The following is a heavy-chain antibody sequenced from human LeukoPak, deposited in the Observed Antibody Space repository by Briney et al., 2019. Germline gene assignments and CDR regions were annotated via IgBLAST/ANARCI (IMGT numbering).Heavy chain of an antibody. CDR3: ASAGYSSSPDAFDI. CDR2: IVVGSSNT. Sequence: ASVKVSCKASGFTFTSSAVQWVRQARGQRLEWIGWIVVGSSNTNYAQKCQERVTITRDMSTSTAYMELSSLRSEDTAVYYCASAGYSSSPDAFDIWGQGTMVTVTS. V-gene: IGHV1-58*01. D-gene: IGHD6-13*01. J-gene: IGHJ3*02. CDR1: GFTFTSSA.